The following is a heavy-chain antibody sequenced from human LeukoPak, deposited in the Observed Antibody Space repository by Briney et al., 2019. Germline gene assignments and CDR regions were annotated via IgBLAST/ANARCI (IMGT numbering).Heavy chain of an antibody. CDR1: GFTVSSNY. D-gene: IGHD6-13*01. V-gene: IGHV3-66*01. J-gene: IGHJ4*02. CDR3: ASPSRAGIFDY. CDR2: IYSGGST. Sequence: GGSLRLSCAASGFTVSSNYMSWVRQAPGKGLEWVSVIYSGGSTYYADSVKGRFTISRDNSKNTLYLQMNSLRAEDTAVYYCASPSRAGIFDYWGQGTLVTVSS.